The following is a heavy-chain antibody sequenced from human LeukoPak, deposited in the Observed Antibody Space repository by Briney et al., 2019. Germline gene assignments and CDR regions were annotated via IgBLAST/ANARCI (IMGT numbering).Heavy chain of an antibody. J-gene: IGHJ4*02. CDR1: GFAFSTFA. D-gene: IGHD6-19*01. V-gene: IGHV3-23*01. Sequence: GESLRLSCAASGFAFSTFAMGWVRQAPGKGLEWVSTRHSVGDTYYVDSVKGRFIISRDNSKNTLYLQMNSLRAEDTAIYYCAKRPIDSSGWPFYFDYWGQGTLVTVS. CDR3: AKRPIDSSGWPFYFDY. CDR2: RHSVGDT.